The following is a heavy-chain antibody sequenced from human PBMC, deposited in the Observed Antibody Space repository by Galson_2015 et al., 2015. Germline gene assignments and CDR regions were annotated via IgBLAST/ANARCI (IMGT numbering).Heavy chain of an antibody. V-gene: IGHV3-21*01. Sequence: SLRLSCAASGFTFSSYSMNWVRQAPGKGLEWVSSISSSSSYIYYADSVKGRFTISRDNAKNSLYLQMNSLRAEDTAVYYCARDGSYYYDSSGYYFDYWGQGTLVTVSS. CDR3: ARDGSYYYDSSGYYFDY. J-gene: IGHJ4*02. D-gene: IGHD3-22*01. CDR1: GFTFSSYS. CDR2: ISSSSSYI.